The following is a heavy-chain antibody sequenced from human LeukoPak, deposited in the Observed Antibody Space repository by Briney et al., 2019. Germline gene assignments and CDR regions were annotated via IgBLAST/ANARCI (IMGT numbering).Heavy chain of an antibody. CDR2: ISAYNGNT. J-gene: IGHJ4*02. CDR3: ARVSDLDILTGYYRRFDY. CDR1: GYTFTSYG. D-gene: IGHD3-9*01. V-gene: IGHV1-18*01. Sequence: ASVKVSCKASGYTFTSYGISWVRQAPGQGLEWMGWISAYNGNTNYAQKLQGRVTMTTDTSTSTAYMELRSLRSDDTAVYYCARVSDLDILTGYYRRFDYWGQGTLVTVSS.